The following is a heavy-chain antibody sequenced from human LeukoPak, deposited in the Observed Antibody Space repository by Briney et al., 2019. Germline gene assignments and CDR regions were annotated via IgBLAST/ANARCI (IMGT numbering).Heavy chain of an antibody. J-gene: IGHJ4*02. CDR2: INHSGSA. Sequence: SETPSLTCAVSGGSFSGYYWTWIRQPPGKGLEWIGEINHSGSANYNPSLMSRVTISLDTSKNHFSLNLSSVTAADTAVYYCARDQGTVTTHRGQGTLVTVSS. V-gene: IGHV4-34*01. CDR3: ARDQGTVTTH. CDR1: GGSFSGYY. D-gene: IGHD4-17*01.